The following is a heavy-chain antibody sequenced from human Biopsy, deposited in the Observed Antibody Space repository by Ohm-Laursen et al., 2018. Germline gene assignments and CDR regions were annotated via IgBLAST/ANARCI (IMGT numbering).Heavy chain of an antibody. CDR2: FRFEDRT. D-gene: IGHD2-21*02. V-gene: IGHV4-59*01. J-gene: IGHJ2*01. Sequence: SQTLSLTCAVSGGSISNYFWTWIRQPPGKGLEWIGYFRFEDRTSYNSSLKSRVTISADTSKNQFSLKLSSVTAADTAVYYCVRVSVTAYTLPRWFFDLWGRGTLVTVSS. CDR3: VRVSVTAYTLPRWFFDL. CDR1: GGSISNYF.